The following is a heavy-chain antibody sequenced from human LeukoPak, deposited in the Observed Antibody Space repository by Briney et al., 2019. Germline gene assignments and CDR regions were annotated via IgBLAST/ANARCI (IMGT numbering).Heavy chain of an antibody. CDR2: ISGSGGST. D-gene: IGHD3-22*01. J-gene: IGHJ4*02. CDR3: AKDRHSSGYYYY. CDR1: GFTFSSYA. Sequence: GGSLRLSCAASGFTFSSYAMSWVRQAPGKGLEWVSAISGSGGSTYYADSEKGRFTISRDNSKNTLYLQMNSLRAEDTAVYYCAKDRHSSGYYYYWGQGTLVTVSS. V-gene: IGHV3-23*01.